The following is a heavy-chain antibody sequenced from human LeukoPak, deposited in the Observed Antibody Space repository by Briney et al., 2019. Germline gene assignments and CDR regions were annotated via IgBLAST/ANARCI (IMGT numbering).Heavy chain of an antibody. V-gene: IGHV3-73*01. D-gene: IGHD4-17*01. J-gene: IGHJ6*03. CDR2: IRSKANSYAT. CDR1: GFTFSGSA. Sequence: GGSLRLSCAASGFTFSGSAMHWVRQASGTGLEWVGRIRSKANSYATAYTASVKGRFTISRDDSKSTAYLQMNSLKTEDTAVYYCTRRGDYGDYDYYMDVWGKGTTVTVSS. CDR3: TRRGDYGDYDYYMDV.